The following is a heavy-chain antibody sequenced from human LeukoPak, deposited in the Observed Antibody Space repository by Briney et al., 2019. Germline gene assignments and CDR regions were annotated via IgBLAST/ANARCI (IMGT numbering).Heavy chain of an antibody. CDR2: IYTSGST. D-gene: IGHD5-24*01. V-gene: IGHV4-61*02. J-gene: IGHJ4*02. CDR1: GGSISIGSYY. CDR3: ARDSGLVGDGYHFDY. Sequence: SQTLSLTCTVSGGSISIGSYYWSWIRQPAGKGLEWIGRIYTSGSTNYNPSLKSRVTISVDTSKNQFSLKLSSVTAADTAVYYCARDSGLVGDGYHFDYWGQGTLVTVSS.